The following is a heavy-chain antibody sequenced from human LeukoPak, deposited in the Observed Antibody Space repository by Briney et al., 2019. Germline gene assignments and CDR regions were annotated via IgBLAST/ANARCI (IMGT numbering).Heavy chain of an antibody. CDR2: ISWNSGSI. CDR3: AKLVGTEAFDI. D-gene: IGHD6-19*01. J-gene: IGHJ3*02. Sequence: PGRSLRLSCAASGFTFDDYAMHWVRQAPGKGLEWVSGISWNSGSIGYVDSVKGRFTVSRDNAKNSLYLQMNSLRAENTALYYCAKLVGTEAFDIWGQGTMVTVSS. V-gene: IGHV3-9*01. CDR1: GFTFDDYA.